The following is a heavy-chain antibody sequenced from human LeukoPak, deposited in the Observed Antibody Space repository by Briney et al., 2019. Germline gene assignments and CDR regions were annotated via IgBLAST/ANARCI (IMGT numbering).Heavy chain of an antibody. Sequence: GGSLRLSCAASGVSFSDYGMNWVRQAPGDGREWVSGISGSGGSTYYADSVKGRFTISRDNSKNTLYLQMTSLRADDTAVYYCAKSRPLGTAVTGSDYWGQGTLVTVSS. V-gene: IGHV3-23*01. CDR1: GVSFSDYG. D-gene: IGHD6-19*01. CDR3: AKSRPLGTAVTGSDY. CDR2: ISGSGGST. J-gene: IGHJ4*02.